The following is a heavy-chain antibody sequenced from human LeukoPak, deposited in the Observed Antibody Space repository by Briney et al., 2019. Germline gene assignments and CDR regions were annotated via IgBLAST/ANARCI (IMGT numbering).Heavy chain of an antibody. D-gene: IGHD1-14*01. Sequence: SETLSLTCTVSGGSISSNYWSWIRQPPGKGLEWIGFICYSGYTNYNPSLKSRVTISVDTSKNQFSLKLSSVTAADTAVYYCARLTSLTHFDYWGQGTLVPVSS. CDR2: ICYSGYT. V-gene: IGHV4-59*08. J-gene: IGHJ4*02. CDR3: ARLTSLTHFDY. CDR1: GGSISSNY.